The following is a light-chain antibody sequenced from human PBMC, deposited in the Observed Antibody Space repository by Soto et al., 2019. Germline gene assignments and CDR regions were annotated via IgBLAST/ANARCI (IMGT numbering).Light chain of an antibody. J-gene: IGLJ1*01. CDR1: SSNIGVKT. CDR2: RSD. V-gene: IGLV1-44*01. CDR3: SAWDDSLNGRV. Sequence: QSVLTQPPSVSGTPGQRVTISCSGSSSNIGVKTVNWYQQFPGSAPKLLNFRSDQRPSGVPDRFSGSKSGTSASLAISGLQSEDEADYYCSAWDDSLNGRVFGTGTKLTVL.